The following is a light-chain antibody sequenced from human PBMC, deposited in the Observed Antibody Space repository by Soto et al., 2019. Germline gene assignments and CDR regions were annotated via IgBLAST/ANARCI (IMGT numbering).Light chain of an antibody. J-gene: IGKJ1*01. CDR2: AVS. CDR3: QQYGSSRWT. Sequence: EILLTQSPGTLSLSPGQRATLSCRTRETVSEDQLAWYQQKPGQAPRLVIFAVSIRAPGIPDRFSGSGSGKDFTLTINRLEREDFAVYYCQQYGSSRWTFGQGTKVEI. V-gene: IGKV3-20*01. CDR1: ETVSEDQ.